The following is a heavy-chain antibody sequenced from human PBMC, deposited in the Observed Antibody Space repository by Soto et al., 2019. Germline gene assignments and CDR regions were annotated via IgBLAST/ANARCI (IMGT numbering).Heavy chain of an antibody. Sequence: PGGSLRLSCAASGFTFSSYAMSWVRQAPGKGLEWVSAISGSGGSTYYADPVKGRFTISRDNSKNTLYLQMNSLRAEDTAVYYCANSGEYSSSYDAFDIWGQGTMVTVSS. CDR1: GFTFSSYA. J-gene: IGHJ3*02. V-gene: IGHV3-23*01. CDR2: ISGSGGST. CDR3: ANSGEYSSSYDAFDI. D-gene: IGHD6-6*01.